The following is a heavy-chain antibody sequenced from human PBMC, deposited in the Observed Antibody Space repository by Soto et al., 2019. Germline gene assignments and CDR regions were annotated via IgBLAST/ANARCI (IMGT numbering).Heavy chain of an antibody. D-gene: IGHD2-8*01. CDR1: GVSISNTEW. CDR3: AKWHPLDP. J-gene: IGHJ5*02. CDR2: VHHSGNT. Sequence: PSETLSLTCTVSGVSISNTEWWSWVRQPPGKGLERMGEVHHSGNTNYNPSLKGRVTMSVDKSKNQFSLMLRSVTAADTAIYYCAKWHPLDPWGQGTLVTVSS. V-gene: IGHV4-4*02.